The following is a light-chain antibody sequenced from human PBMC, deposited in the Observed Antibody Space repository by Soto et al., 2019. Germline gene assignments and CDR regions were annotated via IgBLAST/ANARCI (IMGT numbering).Light chain of an antibody. Sequence: EIVMTQSPATLSVSPGERATLSCTATQSISSDLAWYQQRPGQAPRLLISGASTRATGIPARFSGSGSGIEFTLTISSLQSEDFAVYYCHQYNNWPRTFGQGTKLEIK. V-gene: IGKV3-15*01. J-gene: IGKJ2*01. CDR3: HQYNNWPRT. CDR1: QSISSD. CDR2: GAS.